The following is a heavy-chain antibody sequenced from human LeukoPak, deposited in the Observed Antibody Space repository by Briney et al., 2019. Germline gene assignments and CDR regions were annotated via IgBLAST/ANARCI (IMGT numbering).Heavy chain of an antibody. CDR1: GFTVSSNY. D-gene: IGHD2-2*01. CDR3: AKQRSEVPVAAANY. Sequence: GGSLRLSCAASGFTVSSNYMSWVRQAPGKGLEWVSVIYSGGSTYYADSVKGRFTISRHNSKNTLYLQMNSLRAEDTAVYYCAKQRSEVPVAAANYWGQGSLVTVSS. J-gene: IGHJ4*02. V-gene: IGHV3-53*04. CDR2: IYSGGST.